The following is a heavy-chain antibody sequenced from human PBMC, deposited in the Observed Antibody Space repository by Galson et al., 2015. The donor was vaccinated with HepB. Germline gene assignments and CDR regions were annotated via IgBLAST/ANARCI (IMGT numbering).Heavy chain of an antibody. V-gene: IGHV3-73*01. Sequence: SLRLSCAASGFTFSGSGIHWVRLASGKGLEWVGRNRNRANNYATAYAASVRGRFTVSRDDSKNTAYLQMNSLKTEDTAVYYCTRPGYGSSWFLDYSHGMDIWGQGTTVIVS. D-gene: IGHD6-13*01. CDR1: GFTFSGSG. CDR2: NRNRANNYAT. CDR3: TRPGYGSSWFLDYSHGMDI. J-gene: IGHJ6*02.